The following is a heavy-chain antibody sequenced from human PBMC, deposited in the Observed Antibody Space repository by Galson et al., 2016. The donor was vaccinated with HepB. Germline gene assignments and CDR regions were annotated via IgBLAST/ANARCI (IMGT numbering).Heavy chain of an antibody. CDR3: AKAHQWRSARLDP. V-gene: IGHV3-9*01. J-gene: IGHJ5*02. CDR2: ISWNSGNM. Sequence: SLRLSCAASGFTFESYAMHWVRQAPGKGLEWVSGISWNSGNMAYADSVNGRFTIPRDNAKNSLYLQMNSQRVEDTALYYGAKAHQWRSARLDPWGQGTLVTVSS. CDR1: GFTFESYA. D-gene: IGHD6-6*01.